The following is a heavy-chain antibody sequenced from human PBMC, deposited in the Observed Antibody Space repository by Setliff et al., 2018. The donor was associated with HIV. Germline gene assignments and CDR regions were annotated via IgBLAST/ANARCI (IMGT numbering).Heavy chain of an antibody. J-gene: IGHJ4*02. CDR2: SSPNGNT. D-gene: IGHD3-10*01. CDR1: GYTFVKFG. CDR3: VRRVSHGSQPSYFDY. Sequence: ASVSLCKTSGYTFVKFGISWVRQAPGQGLEWLGWSSPNGNTKNHHKFEGRITMTTDTPTTTAFMELRSLTSDDTAVYFCVRRVSHGSQPSYFDYWGQGTLVTVSS. V-gene: IGHV1-18*01.